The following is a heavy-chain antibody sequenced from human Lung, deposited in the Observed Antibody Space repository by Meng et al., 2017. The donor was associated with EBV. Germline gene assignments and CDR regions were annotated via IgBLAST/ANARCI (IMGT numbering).Heavy chain of an antibody. J-gene: IGHJ4*02. Sequence: QVQLQWSGRGLVKPSQTLSLTCTVSGGSISSGGYYWSWIRQHSGKGLEWIGNIYYSGSAYYNPSLKSRVTISVDTSKNHFSLKLSSVTAADTAVYYCARGPSGSYYPSFDYWGQGTLVTVSS. D-gene: IGHD1-26*01. CDR3: ARGPSGSYYPSFDY. CDR2: IYYSGSA. V-gene: IGHV4-31*03. CDR1: GGSISSGGYY.